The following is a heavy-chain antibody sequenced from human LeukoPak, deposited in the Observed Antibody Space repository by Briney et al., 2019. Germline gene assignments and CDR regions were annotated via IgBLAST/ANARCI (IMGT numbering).Heavy chain of an antibody. D-gene: IGHD6-19*01. CDR1: GYTFTSYY. CDR2: INPSGGST. CDR3: ARYGKELAVACTPLGY. J-gene: IGHJ4*02. Sequence: EASVKVSCKASGYTFTSYYMHWVRQAPGQGLEWMGIINPSGGSTSYAQKFQGRVTMTRDTSTSTVYMELSSLRSEDTDVYYCARYGKELAVACTPLGYWGQGTLVTVSS. V-gene: IGHV1-46*01.